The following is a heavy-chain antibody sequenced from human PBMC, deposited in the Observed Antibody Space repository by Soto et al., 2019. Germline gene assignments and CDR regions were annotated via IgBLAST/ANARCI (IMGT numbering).Heavy chain of an antibody. J-gene: IGHJ6*02. V-gene: IGHV3-30*18. CDR3: AKDRMVTSYLDGMDV. Sequence: QVQVVESGGGVVQPGRSLRLSCAASGDSGFSFSSYGFHWVRQAPGKGLEWVAVISYDGNIRHFADSVKGRFTVSRYNSLLTVFLQMNSLKPEDTAVYYCAKDRMVTSYLDGMDVWGHGTTVTVSS. D-gene: IGHD5-18*01. CDR1: GDSGFSFSSYG. CDR2: ISYDGNIR.